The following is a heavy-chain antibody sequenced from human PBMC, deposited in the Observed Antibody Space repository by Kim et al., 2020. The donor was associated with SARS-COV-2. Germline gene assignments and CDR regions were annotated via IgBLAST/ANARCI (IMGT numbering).Heavy chain of an antibody. CDR3: ATGPRYSYADYGGNYFDY. D-gene: IGHD5-18*01. V-gene: IGHV1-24*01. CDR2: FDPEDGET. CDR1: GYTLTELS. J-gene: IGHJ4*02. Sequence: ASVKVSCKVSGYTLTELSMHWVRQAPGKGLEWMGGFDPEDGETIYAQKFQGRVTMTEDTSTDTAYMELSSLRSEDTAVYYCATGPRYSYADYGGNYFDYWGQGTLVTVSS.